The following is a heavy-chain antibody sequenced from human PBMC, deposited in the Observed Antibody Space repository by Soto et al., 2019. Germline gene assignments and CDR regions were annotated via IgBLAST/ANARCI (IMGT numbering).Heavy chain of an antibody. CDR3: AREAMIVNEDAFDI. Sequence: ASVKVSCKASGYTFTSYGISWVRQAPGQGLEWMGWINAYNGNTNYAQKLQGRVTMTTDTSTSTAYVELRSLRSDDTAVYYCAREAMIVNEDAFDIWGQWTMVQVSS. D-gene: IGHD5-12*01. J-gene: IGHJ3*02. CDR1: GYTFTSYG. CDR2: INAYNGNT. V-gene: IGHV1-18*01.